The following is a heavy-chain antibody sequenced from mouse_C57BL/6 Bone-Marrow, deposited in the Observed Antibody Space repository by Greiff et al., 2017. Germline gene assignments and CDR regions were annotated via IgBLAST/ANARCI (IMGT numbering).Heavy chain of an antibody. CDR1: GYTFTSYW. J-gene: IGHJ4*01. D-gene: IGHD5-1*01. Sequence: QVQLQQPGAELVRPGSSVKLSCKASGYTFTSYWMDWVMQRPGQGLAWIGTIYTSDSETPSNHKFKDKDTLTVDKSYSTAYMQLSSRTSDDSSVYYWARGGFEYDYAIDYWGQGTSVAVSS. CDR3: ARGGFEYDYAIDY. V-gene: IGHV1-61*01. CDR2: IYTSDSET.